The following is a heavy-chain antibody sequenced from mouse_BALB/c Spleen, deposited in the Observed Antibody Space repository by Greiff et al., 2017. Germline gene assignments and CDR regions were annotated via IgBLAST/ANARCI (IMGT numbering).Heavy chain of an antibody. CDR2: INPSTGYT. CDR1: GYTFTSYW. CDR3: ALGLTGFYYFDY. V-gene: IGHV1-7*01. Sequence: QVQLQQSGAELAKPGASVKMSCKASGYTFTSYWMHWVKQRPGQGLEWIGYINPSTGYTEYNQKFKDKATLTADKSSSTAYMQLSSLTSEDSAVYYCALGLTGFYYFDYWGQGTTLTVSS. D-gene: IGHD4-1*01. J-gene: IGHJ2*01.